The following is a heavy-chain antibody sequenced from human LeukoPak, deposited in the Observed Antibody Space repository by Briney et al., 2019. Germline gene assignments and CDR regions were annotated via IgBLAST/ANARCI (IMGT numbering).Heavy chain of an antibody. CDR2: IRYDGSNK. J-gene: IGHJ6*03. CDR3: AEDSGRENYYYMDV. CDR1: GFTFSSYG. Sequence: GGSLRLSCAASGFTFSSYGMHWVRQAPGKGLEWVAFIRYDGSNKYYADSVKGRFTISRDNSKNTLYLQMNSLRAEDTAVYYCAEDSGRENYYYMDVWGKGTTVTVSS. V-gene: IGHV3-30*02.